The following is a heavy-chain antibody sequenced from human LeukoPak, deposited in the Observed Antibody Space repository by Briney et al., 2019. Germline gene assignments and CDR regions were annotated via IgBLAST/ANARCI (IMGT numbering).Heavy chain of an antibody. CDR1: GFTFSSYA. Sequence: GGSLGLSCAASGFTFSSYAMSWVRQAPGKGLEWVSAITGSGGNTYYADSVKGRFTISRDNSKNTVFLQMNSLRAEDTAVYYCAKWGDYDVLTGYYVSDYWGQGTLVTVSS. CDR3: AKWGDYDVLTGYYVSDY. CDR2: ITGSGGNT. V-gene: IGHV3-23*01. J-gene: IGHJ4*02. D-gene: IGHD3-9*01.